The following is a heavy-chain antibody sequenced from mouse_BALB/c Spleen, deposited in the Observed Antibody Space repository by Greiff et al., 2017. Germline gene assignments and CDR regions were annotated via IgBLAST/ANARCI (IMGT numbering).Heavy chain of an antibody. Sequence: QVQLQQSGAELVKPGASVKMSCKASGYTFTSYNMHWVKQTPGQGLEWIGAIYPGNGDTSYNQKFKGKATLTADKSSSTAYMQLSSLTSEDSAVYYCARSMITSMDYWGQGTSVTVSS. CDR2: IYPGNGDT. CDR1: GYTFTSYN. CDR3: ARSMITSMDY. D-gene: IGHD2-4*01. J-gene: IGHJ4*01. V-gene: IGHV1-12*01.